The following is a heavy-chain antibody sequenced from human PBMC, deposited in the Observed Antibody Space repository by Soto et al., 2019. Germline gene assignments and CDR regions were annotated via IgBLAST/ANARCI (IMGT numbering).Heavy chain of an antibody. D-gene: IGHD6-6*01. CDR1: GGSVSNSA. Sequence: QVQLVQSGSEVKKPGSSVRVSCKASGGSVSNSAISWLRQAPGQGLEWMGGIIPIFGPAFYARKFQGRFTIRADESTGTAYMELNNVRSDDTAVYYCGRGSSLTKVEYWGQGTLVTVSS. J-gene: IGHJ4*02. CDR3: GRGSSLTKVEY. V-gene: IGHV1-69*01. CDR2: IIPIFGPA.